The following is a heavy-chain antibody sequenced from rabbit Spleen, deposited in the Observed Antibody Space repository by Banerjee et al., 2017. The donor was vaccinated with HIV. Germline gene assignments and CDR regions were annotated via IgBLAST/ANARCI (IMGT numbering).Heavy chain of an antibody. Sequence: QEQLEESGGGLVKPEGSLTLTCKASGFSFSSGYYMCWVRQAPGKGLEWIGYIEPIFGNTYYANWVNGRFTISSHNAQNTLYLQLSSLTAADTATYFCVRDQAGDADYGPYYLNLWGQGTLVTVS. V-gene: IGHV1S43*01. J-gene: IGHJ4*01. CDR1: GFSFSSGYY. CDR3: VRDQAGDADYGPYYLNL. D-gene: IGHD2-1*01. CDR2: IEPIFGNT.